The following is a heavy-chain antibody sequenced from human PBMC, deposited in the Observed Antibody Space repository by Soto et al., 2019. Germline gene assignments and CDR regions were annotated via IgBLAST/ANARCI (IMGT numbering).Heavy chain of an antibody. Sequence: SETLSLTCTVSGCPFSRGGYYWSWIRQHPGKGLECIGYIFYTGSTYYNPTLKSRVTMSVDTSKRQFSLNLSSVTAADTAVYYCASRKYRGVGRYGDFDIWGQGTMVT. CDR3: ASRKYRGVGRYGDFDI. V-gene: IGHV4-31*03. D-gene: IGHD3-10*01. CDR2: IFYTGST. CDR1: GCPFSRGGYY. J-gene: IGHJ3*02.